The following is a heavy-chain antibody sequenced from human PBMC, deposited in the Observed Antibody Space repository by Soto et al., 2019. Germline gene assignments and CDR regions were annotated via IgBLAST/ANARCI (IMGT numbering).Heavy chain of an antibody. D-gene: IGHD3-3*01. V-gene: IGHV4-59*01. Sequence: PSETLSLTCTVSGSSISSYYWTWIRQPPGKGLEWIGYIYYSGGSSYNPSLKSRVTISVDRAKNQFSLTLTSVTAADTAVYYCARARVVSYYFDYWGQGTQVTVSS. J-gene: IGHJ4*02. CDR2: IYYSGGS. CDR1: GSSISSYY. CDR3: ARARVVSYYFDY.